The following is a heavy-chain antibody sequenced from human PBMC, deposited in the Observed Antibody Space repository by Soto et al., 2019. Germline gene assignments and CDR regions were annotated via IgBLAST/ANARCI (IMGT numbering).Heavy chain of an antibody. D-gene: IGHD5-12*01. CDR2: ISGSGFST. V-gene: IGHV3-23*01. Sequence: GGSLRLSCAASGFNFSTYAMSWVRQAPGKGLEWVSAISGSGFSTYYADSVKGRFTISRDNSNNTLLLQMNSLRAEDTAVYFCTSGLDYFDYWGQGALVTVSS. J-gene: IGHJ4*02. CDR3: TSGLDYFDY. CDR1: GFNFSTYA.